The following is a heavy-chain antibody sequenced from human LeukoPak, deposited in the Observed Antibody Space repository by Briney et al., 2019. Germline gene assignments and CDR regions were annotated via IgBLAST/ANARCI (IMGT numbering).Heavy chain of an antibody. J-gene: IGHJ4*02. CDR2: IYYGGST. CDR3: AASKTIPAALDY. V-gene: IGHV4-59*01. D-gene: IGHD2-2*01. Sequence: SETLSLTCTVSGGSISSYYWSWIRQPPGKGLEWVGFIYYGGSTNYNPSLKSRVTISVDTSKNQFSLKLSSVTAADTAVYYCAASKTIPAALDYWGQGTLVTVSS. CDR1: GGSISSYY.